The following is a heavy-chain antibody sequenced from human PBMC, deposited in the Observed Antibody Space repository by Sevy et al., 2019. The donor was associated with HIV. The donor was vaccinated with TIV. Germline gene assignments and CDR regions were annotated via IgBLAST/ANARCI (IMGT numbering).Heavy chain of an antibody. D-gene: IGHD3-16*02. CDR2: INPNSGGT. Sequence: ASVKVSCKASGYTFTGYYMHWVRQAPGQGLEWMGWINPNSGGTNYAQKFQGRVTMTRDTSISKAYMELSRLRSDDTAVYYCARDVMITFGGVIVPFDYWGQGTLVTVSS. CDR1: GYTFTGYY. V-gene: IGHV1-2*02. J-gene: IGHJ4*02. CDR3: ARDVMITFGGVIVPFDY.